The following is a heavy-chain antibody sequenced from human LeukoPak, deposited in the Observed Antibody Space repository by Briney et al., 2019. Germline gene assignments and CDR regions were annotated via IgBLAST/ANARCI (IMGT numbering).Heavy chain of an antibody. CDR1: GFTFTNYA. J-gene: IGHJ4*02. CDR2: ISRSSVAL. CDR3: ARDPDTSSWYGYFDF. Sequence: PGGSLRLSCTASGFTFTNYAMAWVRQAPGKGLEWVAYISRSSVALHYAGSVKGRFTISGDNGEDSLYLEMNSLRDEDTAVYYCARDPDTSSWYGYFDFWGQGILVTVSS. V-gene: IGHV3-48*02. D-gene: IGHD6-13*01.